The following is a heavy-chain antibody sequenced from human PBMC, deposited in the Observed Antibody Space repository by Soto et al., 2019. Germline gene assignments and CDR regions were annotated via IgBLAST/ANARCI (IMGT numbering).Heavy chain of an antibody. CDR1: GYTFTRDG. D-gene: IGHD4-17*01. CDR2: ISAYNGNT. Sequence: QVQLVQSGVEVEKPGASVKVSCKASGYTFTRDGISWVRQAPGQGLEWVGWISAYNGNTNYAQKFQGRVTMTTETSTSTAFMELRSLRSDDTAVYYCASDVPTVTTGGPDYWGQGSLVTVSS. V-gene: IGHV1-18*01. J-gene: IGHJ4*02. CDR3: ASDVPTVTTGGPDY.